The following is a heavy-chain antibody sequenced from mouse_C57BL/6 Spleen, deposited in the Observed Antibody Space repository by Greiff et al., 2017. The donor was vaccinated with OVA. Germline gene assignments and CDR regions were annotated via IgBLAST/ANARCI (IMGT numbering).Heavy chain of an antibody. J-gene: IGHJ3*01. CDR2: SRNKANDYTT. Sequence: EVKVVESGGGLVQSGRSLRLSCATSGFTFSDFYMEWVRQAPGKGLEWIAASRNKANDYTTEYSASVKGRFIVSRDTSQSILYLQMNALRAEDTAIYYCARDADGNGWFAYWGQGTLVTVSA. V-gene: IGHV7-1*01. D-gene: IGHD2-1*01. CDR1: GFTFSDFY. CDR3: ARDADGNGWFAY.